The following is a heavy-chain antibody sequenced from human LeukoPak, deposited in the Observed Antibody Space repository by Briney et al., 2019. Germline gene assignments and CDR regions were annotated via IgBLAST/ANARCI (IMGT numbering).Heavy chain of an antibody. Sequence: PSQTLSLTCTVSGGSISSGDYYWSWIRQPPGKGLEWIGYIYYSGSTYYNPSLKSRVTISVDTSKNQFSLKLSSVTAADTAVYYCARDRGGENYYDSSGYFYYFDLWGRGTLVTVSS. J-gene: IGHJ2*01. D-gene: IGHD3-22*01. CDR1: GGSISSGDYY. V-gene: IGHV4-30-4*01. CDR3: ARDRGGENYYDSSGYFYYFDL. CDR2: IYYSGST.